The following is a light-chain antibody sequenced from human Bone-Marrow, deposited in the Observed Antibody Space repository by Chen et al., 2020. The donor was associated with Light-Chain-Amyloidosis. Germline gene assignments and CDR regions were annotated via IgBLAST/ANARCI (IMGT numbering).Light chain of an antibody. CDR1: QSVSSGF. Sequence: ENVLTQSPGTLSLSPGDRATLSCRASQSVSSGFLAWYQQIPGQAPRLLIHSASSRATGTPDRFRGSGYGTDFILSITRLEPEDFAVYYCQQYGSSPYTFGQGTKLEMK. CDR2: SAS. CDR3: QQYGSSPYT. V-gene: IGKV3-20*01. J-gene: IGKJ2*01.